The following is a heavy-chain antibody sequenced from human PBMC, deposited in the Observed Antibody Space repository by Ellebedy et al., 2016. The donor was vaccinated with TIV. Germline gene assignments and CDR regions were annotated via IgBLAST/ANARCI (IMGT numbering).Heavy chain of an antibody. CDR2: IRSKAYGGTT. D-gene: IGHD6-13*01. V-gene: IGHV3-49*03. Sequence: GESLKISXTASGFTFGDYAMSWFRQAPGKGLEWVGFIRSKAYGGTTEYAASVKGRFTISRDDSKSIAYLQMNSLKTEDTAVYYCTRGGLGSSWYPAFDYWGQGTLVTVSS. CDR1: GFTFGDYA. CDR3: TRGGLGSSWYPAFDY. J-gene: IGHJ4*02.